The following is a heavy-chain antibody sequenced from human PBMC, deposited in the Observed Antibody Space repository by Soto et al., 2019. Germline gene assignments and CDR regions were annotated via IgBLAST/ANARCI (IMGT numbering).Heavy chain of an antibody. CDR3: AKGPISPYGMDV. Sequence: SVKGRFTISRDNSKNTLYLQMNSLGAEDTAVYYCAKGPISPYGMDVWGQGTTVTVSS. V-gene: IGHV3-23*01. J-gene: IGHJ6*02. D-gene: IGHD3-3*01.